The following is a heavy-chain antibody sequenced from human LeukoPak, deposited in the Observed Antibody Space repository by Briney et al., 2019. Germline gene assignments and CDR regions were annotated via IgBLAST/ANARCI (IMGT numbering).Heavy chain of an antibody. CDR1: GYTFTSYY. CDR2: INPSGGST. D-gene: IGHD6-19*01. V-gene: IGHV1-46*01. Sequence: ASVTISCKASGYTFTSYYMHWVRQAPGQGLEWMGIINPSGGSTSYAQKFQGRVTMTRDTSTSTVYMELSSLRSEDTAVYYCARSPGIAVAALILELDYWGQGTLVTVSS. J-gene: IGHJ4*02. CDR3: ARSPGIAVAALILELDY.